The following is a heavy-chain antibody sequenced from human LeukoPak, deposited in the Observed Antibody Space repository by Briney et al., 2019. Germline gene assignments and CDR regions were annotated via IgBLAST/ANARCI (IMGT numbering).Heavy chain of an antibody. D-gene: IGHD6-13*01. Sequence: PSETLSLTCTVSGGSISSYYWSWIRQPPGKGLEWIGYIYHSGSTNYNPSLKSRVTISVDTSKNHFSLNLRFVTAADTAVYYCARGSSLYDYWGQGTLVTVSS. V-gene: IGHV4-59*01. J-gene: IGHJ4*02. CDR2: IYHSGST. CDR3: ARGSSLYDY. CDR1: GGSISSYY.